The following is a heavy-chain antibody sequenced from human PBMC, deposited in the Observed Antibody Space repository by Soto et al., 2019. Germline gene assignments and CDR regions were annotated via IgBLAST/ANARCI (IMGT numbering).Heavy chain of an antibody. V-gene: IGHV1-69*01. D-gene: IGHD3-22*01. Sequence: QVQLVQSGAEVRKPGSSVKVSCKASGGSFNNFGVSWVRQAPGQGLEWMGGITAIFHTAHYGQNFQDRITISADGSTNTAYMEMRGLRSEDTAMYYCARGLDSGGYSRPNEWFFDLWGRGTLVTVSS. CDR1: GGSFNNFG. CDR3: ARGLDSGGYSRPNEWFFDL. CDR2: ITAIFHTA. J-gene: IGHJ2*01.